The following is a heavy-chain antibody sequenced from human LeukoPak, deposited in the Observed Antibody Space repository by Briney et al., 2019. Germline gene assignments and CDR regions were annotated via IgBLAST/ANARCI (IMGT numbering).Heavy chain of an antibody. CDR2: IRSNSDGGTI. CDR3: ATDFYDST. V-gene: IGHV3-15*07. Sequence: GGSLRLSCATSGFTFSNAWMNWVRQAPGKGLEWVGRIRSNSDGGTIDYAAPVKGRFTLSRDDSKTTLYLQMNSLQTEDIAVYYCATDFYDSTWGQGTLVTVSS. CDR1: GFTFSNAW. J-gene: IGHJ5*02. D-gene: IGHD3-22*01.